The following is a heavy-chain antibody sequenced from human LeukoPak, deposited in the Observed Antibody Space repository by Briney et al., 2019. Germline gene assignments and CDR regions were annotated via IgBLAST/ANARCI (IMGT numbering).Heavy chain of an antibody. CDR1: GFTFSSYS. V-gene: IGHV3-21*01. D-gene: IGHD3-10*01. CDR3: ARHFYGSGSYLYYFDY. CDR2: ISSSSSYI. Sequence: GGSLRLSCAASGFTFSSYSMNWVRQAPGKGLEWVSSISSSSSYIYYADSMKGRFTISRDNAKNSLYLQMNSLRAEDTAVYYCARHFYGSGSYLYYFDYWGQGTLVTVSS. J-gene: IGHJ4*02.